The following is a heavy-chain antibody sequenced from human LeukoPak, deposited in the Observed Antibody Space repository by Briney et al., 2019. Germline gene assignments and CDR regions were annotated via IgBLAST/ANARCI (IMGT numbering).Heavy chain of an antibody. D-gene: IGHD1-26*01. CDR1: GFTFSSYA. CDR2: ISYDGSNK. V-gene: IGHV3-30-3*01. Sequence: PGGSLRLSCAASGFTFSSYAMHWVRQAPGKGLEWVAVISYDGSNKYYADSVKGRFTISRDNSKNTLYLQMNSLRAEDTAVYYCARGDEWEFLYPLSPFDYWGQGTLVTVSS. J-gene: IGHJ4*02. CDR3: ARGDEWEFLYPLSPFDY.